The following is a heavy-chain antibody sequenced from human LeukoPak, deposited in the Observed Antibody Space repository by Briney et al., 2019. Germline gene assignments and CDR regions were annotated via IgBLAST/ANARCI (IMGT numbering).Heavy chain of an antibody. CDR3: ASHCRSTSCYESPLN. J-gene: IGHJ4*02. CDR1: GGSFSGYY. D-gene: IGHD2-2*01. Sequence: SETLSLTCAVYGGSFSGYYWSWIRQPPGKGLEWIGEINHSGSTNYNPSLKSRVTISVDTSKNQFSLKLSSVTAADTAVYYCASHCRSTSCYESPLNWGQGTLVTVSS. V-gene: IGHV4-34*01. CDR2: INHSGST.